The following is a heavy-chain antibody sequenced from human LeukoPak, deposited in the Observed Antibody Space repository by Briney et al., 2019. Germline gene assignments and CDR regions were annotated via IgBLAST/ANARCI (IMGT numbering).Heavy chain of an antibody. Sequence: PGGSLRLSCAASGFTFSSYAMSWVRQAPGKGREWVSAISGSGGSTYYADSVKGRFTISRDNSKNTLYLQMNSLGAEDTAVYYCAKDGMATISYYFDYWGQGTLVTVSS. D-gene: IGHD5-24*01. J-gene: IGHJ4*02. V-gene: IGHV3-23*01. CDR1: GFTFSSYA. CDR3: AKDGMATISYYFDY. CDR2: ISGSGGST.